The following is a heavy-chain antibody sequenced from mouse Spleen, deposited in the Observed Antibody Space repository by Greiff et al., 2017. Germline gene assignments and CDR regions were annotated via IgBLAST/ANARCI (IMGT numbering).Heavy chain of an antibody. CDR2: IDPANGNT. CDR3: ARRSHYYYGSLDY. J-gene: IGHJ2*01. CDR1: GFNIKNTY. V-gene: IGHV14-3*01. Sequence: EVQGVESVAELVRPGASVKLSCTASGFNIKNTYMHWVKQRPEQGLEWIGRIDPANGNTKYAPKFQGKATITADTSSNTAYLQLSSLTSEDTAIYYCARRSHYYYGSLDYWGQGTTLTVSS. D-gene: IGHD1-1*01.